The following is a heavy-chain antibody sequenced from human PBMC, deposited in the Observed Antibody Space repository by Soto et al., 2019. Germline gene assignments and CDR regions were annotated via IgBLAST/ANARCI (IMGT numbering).Heavy chain of an antibody. CDR1: GGTFSSYA. J-gene: IGHJ6*02. V-gene: IGHV1-69*12. Sequence: QVQLVQSGAEVKKPGSSVKVSCKASGGTFSSYAISWVRQAPGQGLEWMGGIIPIFGRANYAQKYQGRVTIPADESTSTADMEPSSLRSEDTAVYYCASSVAKYYYYGMDVWGQGTTVTVSS. CDR2: IIPIFGRA. D-gene: IGHD5-12*01. CDR3: ASSVAKYYYYGMDV.